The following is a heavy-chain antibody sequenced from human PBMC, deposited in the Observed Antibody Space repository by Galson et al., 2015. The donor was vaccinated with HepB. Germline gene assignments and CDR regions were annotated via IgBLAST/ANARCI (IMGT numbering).Heavy chain of an antibody. CDR3: TTVDLSFGYGDEVD. CDR2: IGSNLDGGTQ. V-gene: IGHV3-15*04. J-gene: IGHJ4*02. D-gene: IGHD4-17*01. Sequence: SLRLSCAASGFTFTNAWMSWVRQAPGKGLEWVGHIGSNLDGGTQDYAAPVKGRFIISRDDSKNTLFLQMNRLKTEDTAMYFCTTVDLSFGYGDEVDWGQGTLVTVSS. CDR1: GFTFTNAW.